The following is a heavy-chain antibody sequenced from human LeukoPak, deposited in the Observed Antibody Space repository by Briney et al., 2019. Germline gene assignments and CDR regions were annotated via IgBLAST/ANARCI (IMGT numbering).Heavy chain of an antibody. CDR1: GFTFSSYS. CDR2: ISSSSTYI. Sequence: PGGSLRLSCAASGFTFSSYSMKWVRQAPGKGLEWVSSISSSSTYIYYADSVKGRFTISRDNVKNSLYLQMNGLRAEDTAVYYCARDRDCSGGSCFPGGYYYYDMDVWGQGTTVTVSS. CDR3: ARDRDCSGGSCFPGGYYYYDMDV. V-gene: IGHV3-21*01. D-gene: IGHD2-15*01. J-gene: IGHJ6*02.